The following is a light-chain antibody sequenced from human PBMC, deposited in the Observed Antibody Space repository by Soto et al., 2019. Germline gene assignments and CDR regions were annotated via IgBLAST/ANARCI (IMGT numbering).Light chain of an antibody. CDR3: AAWDDRLNGPHVV. V-gene: IGLV1-44*01. CDR2: SNN. CDR1: SSNIGSNT. J-gene: IGLJ2*01. Sequence: QSVLTQPPSASGTHGQRVTISCSGSSSNIGSNTVHWYQQLPGTAPKLLIYSNNQRPSRVPDRFSGSKSGTSASLAISGLQSADEADYYCAAWDDRLNGPHVVFGGGTKLTVL.